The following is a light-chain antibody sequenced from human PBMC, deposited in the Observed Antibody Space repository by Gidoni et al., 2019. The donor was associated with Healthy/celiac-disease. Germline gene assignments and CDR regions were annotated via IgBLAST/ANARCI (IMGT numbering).Light chain of an antibody. V-gene: IGKV1-39*01. CDR2: AAS. Sequence: DIQMTQSPSSLSASVGDRVTITCRASQSISSYLNWYQQKPGKAPKLLIYAASSLQSGVPSRFSGSGSGTDFTLTISSLQPEDFATYYCLQSYRTPQLTFGGGTKVEIK. J-gene: IGKJ4*01. CDR1: QSISSY. CDR3: LQSYRTPQLT.